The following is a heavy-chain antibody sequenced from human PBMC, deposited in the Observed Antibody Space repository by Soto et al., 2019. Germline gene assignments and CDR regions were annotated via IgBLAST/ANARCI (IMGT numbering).Heavy chain of an antibody. Sequence: GASVNLTCAARRYAKTSYDLHWLRQAPEQRLDWMGWVIAGNGNTKYSQKLQGRVPMTRDTSTSTVYLELSSLRSEDTAVYYCAVPLAGVILDPYYFYGMDVWGQGTTVTSP. CDR1: RYAKTSYD. J-gene: IGHJ6*02. D-gene: IGHD7-27*01. CDR3: AVPLAGVILDPYYFYGMDV. V-gene: IGHV1-3*01. CDR2: VIAGNGNT.